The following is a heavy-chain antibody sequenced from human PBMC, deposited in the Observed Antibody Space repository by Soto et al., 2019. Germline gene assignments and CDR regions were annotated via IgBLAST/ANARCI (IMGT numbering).Heavy chain of an antibody. J-gene: IGHJ6*03. CDR2: ISSSGSTI. CDR1: GFTFSDNY. CDR3: ARDTGEYYYYYYMDV. V-gene: IGHV3-11*01. D-gene: IGHD4-17*01. Sequence: QVQLVESGGGLVNPGGSLRLSCAASGFTFSDNYMSLIRQAPAKGLERVSYISSSGSTIYYADSVKGRFTISRDNAKNSLYLQMNSLRAEDTAVYYCARDTGEYYYYYYMDVWGKGTKVTVSS.